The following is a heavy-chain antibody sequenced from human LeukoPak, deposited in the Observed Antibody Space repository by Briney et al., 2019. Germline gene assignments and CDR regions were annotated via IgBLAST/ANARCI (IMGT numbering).Heavy chain of an antibody. CDR2: ISVFKGNT. V-gene: IGHV1-18*04. CDR1: GYTFTSYY. Sequence: GASVKVSCKASGYTFTSYYMHWVRQAPGQGLEWMGWISVFKGNTHYAQKFQGRVTMTTDTATNTAYMELRSLTSDDTAVYYCARDLGRTDNGDYPSYWGQGTLVIVSS. D-gene: IGHD4-17*01. CDR3: ARDLGRTDNGDYPSY. J-gene: IGHJ4*02.